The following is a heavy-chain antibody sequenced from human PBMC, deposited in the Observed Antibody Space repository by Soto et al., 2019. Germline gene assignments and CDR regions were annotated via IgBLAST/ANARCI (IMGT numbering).Heavy chain of an antibody. V-gene: IGHV1-8*01. CDR1: GYTFTSYD. CDR3: ARGVWDYDFWGGYYTVWFDP. Sequence: QVQLVQSGAEVKKPGASVKVSCKASGYTFTSYDINWVRQATGQGLEWMGWMNPNSGNTGYAQKFQGRVTMTRNTARSTAYMELSSLRSEETAVYYCARGVWDYDFWGGYYTVWFDPWGQGTLVTVSS. D-gene: IGHD3-3*01. J-gene: IGHJ5*02. CDR2: MNPNSGNT.